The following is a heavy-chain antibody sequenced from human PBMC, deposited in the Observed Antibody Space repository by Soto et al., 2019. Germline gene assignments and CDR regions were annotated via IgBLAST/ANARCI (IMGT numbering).Heavy chain of an antibody. D-gene: IGHD6-6*01. CDR3: ATGASSSPPYEYGLYA. CDR1: GYRFTSYL. J-gene: IGHJ6*02. CDR2: SYPGDSDT. Sequence: GESLNVYFKASGYRFTSYLMAWVRPMPGNDLEWMGISYPGDSDTIYSPSFQGQVTISADKSISTAYLQSSSQKASDTAMYYCATGASSSPPYEYGLYASGQGTTVTVSS. V-gene: IGHV5-51*01.